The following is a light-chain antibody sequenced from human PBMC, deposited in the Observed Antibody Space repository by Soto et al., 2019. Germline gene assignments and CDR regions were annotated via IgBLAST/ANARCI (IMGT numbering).Light chain of an antibody. V-gene: IGKV1-39*01. J-gene: IGKJ2*01. CDR3: QQSYSTPYT. CDR2: AAS. CDR1: QSISSY. Sequence: DIQMTQSPSSLSASVGDRVTITCRASQSISSYLNWYQQKPGKAPKLLIYAASGLQSGVPSRFSGSGSGTDFRLSISSLQPEDFATYYGQQSYSTPYTFGRGTKLEIK.